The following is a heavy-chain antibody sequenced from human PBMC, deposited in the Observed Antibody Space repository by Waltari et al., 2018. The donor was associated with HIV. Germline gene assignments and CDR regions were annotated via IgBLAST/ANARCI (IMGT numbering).Heavy chain of an antibody. D-gene: IGHD3-22*01. Sequence: QVQLQQWGAGLLKPSETLSLTCAVYGGSFSGYYWSWIRQPPGKGLEWIGEINHSGSTNYNPSLKSRVTISVDTSKNQFSLKLSSVTAADTAVYYCARGTGYYDSSGYPYYFDYWGQGTLVTVSS. CDR2: INHSGST. CDR3: ARGTGYYDSSGYPYYFDY. CDR1: GGSFSGYY. V-gene: IGHV4-34*01. J-gene: IGHJ4*02.